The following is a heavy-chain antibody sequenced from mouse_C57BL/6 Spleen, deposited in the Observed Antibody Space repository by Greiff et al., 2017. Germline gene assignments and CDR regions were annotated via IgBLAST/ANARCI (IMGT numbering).Heavy chain of an antibody. D-gene: IGHD1-1*01. CDR2: LYPGDGDT. Sequence: QVHVKQSGAELVKPGASVKISCKASGYAFSSYWMNWVKQRPGKGLEWIGQLYPGDGDTNYNGKFKGKATLTADKSSSAAYMQLSSLTSEDSAVSFCARSGYYYGSSYDYWGQGTTLTVSS. CDR1: GYAFSSYW. CDR3: ARSGYYYGSSYDY. V-gene: IGHV1-80*01. J-gene: IGHJ2*01.